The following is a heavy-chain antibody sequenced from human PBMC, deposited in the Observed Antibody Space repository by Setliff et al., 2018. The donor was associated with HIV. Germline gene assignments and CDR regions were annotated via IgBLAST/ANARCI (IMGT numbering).Heavy chain of an antibody. Sequence: SETLSLTCTVSGGSISSGGYYWSWIRQYPGKDLQWIGEINHSGSTNYNPSLKSRVTISVDTSKNQFSLKLSSVTAADTAVYYCARVPIYYYYYMDVWGKGTTVTVSS. CDR2: INHSGST. J-gene: IGHJ6*03. CDR3: ARVPIYYYYYMDV. CDR1: GGSISSGGYY. V-gene: IGHV4-31*03.